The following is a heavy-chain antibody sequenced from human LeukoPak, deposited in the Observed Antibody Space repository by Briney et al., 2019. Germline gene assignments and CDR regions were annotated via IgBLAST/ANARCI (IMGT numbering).Heavy chain of an antibody. CDR1: GGSFSGYY. Sequence: SETLSLTCAVYGGSFSGYYWSWIRQPPGKGLEWIGEINHSGSTNYNPSLKSRVTISVDTSKNQFSLTLSSVTAADTAVYYCARALVGSGSYYERALGYWGQGTLVTVSS. CDR2: INHSGST. V-gene: IGHV4-34*01. CDR3: ARALVGSGSYYERALGY. J-gene: IGHJ4*02. D-gene: IGHD3-10*01.